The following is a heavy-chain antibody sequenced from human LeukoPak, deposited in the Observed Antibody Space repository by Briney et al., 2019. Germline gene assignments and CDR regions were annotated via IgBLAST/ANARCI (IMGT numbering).Heavy chain of an antibody. Sequence: PGRSLRLSCAASGFTFSSYGMHWVRQAPGKGLEWVAVISYDGSNKYYADSVKGRFTISRDNSKNALYLQMNSLRAEDTAVYYCARDEVGANDYWGQGTLVTVSS. J-gene: IGHJ4*02. D-gene: IGHD1-26*01. CDR3: ARDEVGANDY. V-gene: IGHV3-30*03. CDR1: GFTFSSYG. CDR2: ISYDGSNK.